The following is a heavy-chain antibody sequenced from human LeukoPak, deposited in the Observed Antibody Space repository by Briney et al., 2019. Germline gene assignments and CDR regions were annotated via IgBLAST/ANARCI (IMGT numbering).Heavy chain of an antibody. V-gene: IGHV4-34*01. D-gene: IGHD3-3*01. Sequence: PSETLSLTCAVYGGSFSGYYWSWIRQPPGKGLEWIGEINQSGSTNYNPSLKSRVTISVDTSKNHFSLKLSSVTAADTAVYYCARDFRGGYDFWSGYYTPYYFDYWGQGTLVTVSP. CDR1: GGSFSGYY. CDR2: INQSGST. CDR3: ARDFRGGYDFWSGYYTPYYFDY. J-gene: IGHJ4*02.